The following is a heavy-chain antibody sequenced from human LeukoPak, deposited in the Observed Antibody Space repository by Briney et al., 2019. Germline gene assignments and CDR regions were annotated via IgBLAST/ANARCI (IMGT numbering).Heavy chain of an antibody. J-gene: IGHJ4*02. Sequence: GGSLRLSCAASGFTFNTFWMSWVRQAPGKGLERVGNIKYDGSQTYYVDSVKGRFTISRDNAKNSLYLQMNSLRVDDTAVYYCARERPGSASAFDSWGQGTLVTVSS. D-gene: IGHD6-25*01. CDR1: GFTFNTFW. CDR3: ARERPGSASAFDS. V-gene: IGHV3-7*01. CDR2: IKYDGSQT.